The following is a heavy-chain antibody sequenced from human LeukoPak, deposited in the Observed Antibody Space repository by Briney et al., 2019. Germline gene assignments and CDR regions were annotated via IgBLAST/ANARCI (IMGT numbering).Heavy chain of an antibody. CDR1: GGSISSYY. Sequence: SETLSLTCTVSGGSISSYYWSWIRQPPGKGLEWIGYIYYSGSTSYNPSLKSRVTISVDTSKNQFSLKLSSVTAADTAVYYCARRYDSSGYYNQGVFDYWGQGTLVTVSS. CDR2: IYYSGST. D-gene: IGHD3-22*01. CDR3: ARRYDSSGYYNQGVFDY. V-gene: IGHV4-59*08. J-gene: IGHJ4*02.